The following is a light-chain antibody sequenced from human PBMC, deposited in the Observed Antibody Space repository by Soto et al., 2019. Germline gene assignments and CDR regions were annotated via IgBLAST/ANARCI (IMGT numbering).Light chain of an antibody. CDR1: SSDVGTYNY. J-gene: IGLJ2*01. Sequence: QSALTQPASVSGSPGQSITISCTGTSSDVGTYNYVSWYQQHPGKAPKLMIYEVSNRPSGVSNRFSGSKSGNTASLTISGLQAEDDADYYCSSYTSSARIFGGGTKLTVL. CDR2: EVS. CDR3: SSYTSSARI. V-gene: IGLV2-14*01.